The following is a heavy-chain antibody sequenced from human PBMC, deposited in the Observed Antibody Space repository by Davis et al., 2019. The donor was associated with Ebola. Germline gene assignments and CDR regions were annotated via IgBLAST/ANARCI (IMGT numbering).Heavy chain of an antibody. J-gene: IGHJ4*02. CDR1: GYSFTSYW. Sequence: GESLKISCKCSGYSFTSYWIGWVRQMPGKGLGWMGIIYPGDYDTRYSPSFHAQVPISADKPISTAYLQWSSLKASDTAMYYCARVGYNWNYFDYWGQGTLVTVSS. D-gene: IGHD1-20*01. V-gene: IGHV5-51*04. CDR2: IYPGDYDT. CDR3: ARVGYNWNYFDY.